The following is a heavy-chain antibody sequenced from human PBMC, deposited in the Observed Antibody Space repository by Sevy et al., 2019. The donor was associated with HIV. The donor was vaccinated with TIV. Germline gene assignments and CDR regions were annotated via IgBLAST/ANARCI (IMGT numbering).Heavy chain of an antibody. J-gene: IGHJ6*02. CDR1: GYTFTDYY. Sequence: ASVKVSCKASGYTFTDYYIHWVRQAPGQGLEWMGRMNPNSGVTNFPQKFQGRVTMTRDTSITTAYMELSSLKSDDTAVYYCAKDAGTTYYYGSGSLSRVDVWGRGTTVTVSS. CDR2: MNPNSGVT. D-gene: IGHD3-10*01. V-gene: IGHV1-2*06. CDR3: AKDAGTTYYYGSGSLSRVDV.